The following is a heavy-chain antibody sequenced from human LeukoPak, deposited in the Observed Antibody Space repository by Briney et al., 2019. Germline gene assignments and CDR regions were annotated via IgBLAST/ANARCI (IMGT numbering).Heavy chain of an antibody. CDR2: ISSSGRTP. V-gene: IGHV3-48*03. CDR3: ASTRMFDY. Sequence: GGSLRLSCTASGFSFSSYEMNWVRQAPGKGLEWVSYISSSGRTPYYADSVKGRFTISRDNAKNSLYLQMNSLRAEDTAVYYCASTRMFDYWGQGTLVTVSS. J-gene: IGHJ4*02. D-gene: IGHD2-2*01. CDR1: GFSFSSYE.